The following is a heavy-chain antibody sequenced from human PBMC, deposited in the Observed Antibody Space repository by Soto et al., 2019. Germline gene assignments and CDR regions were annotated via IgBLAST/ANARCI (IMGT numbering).Heavy chain of an antibody. V-gene: IGHV3-30*03. CDR1: GFTFSTYG. CDR2: TSNDGVNK. J-gene: IGHJ4*02. D-gene: IGHD3-9*01. Sequence: GGSLRLSCAASGFTFSTYGMHWARQAPGKGLEWVAVTSNDGVNKYYANSVKGRFTISRDKNTLYLQMNSLRAEDTAVYYCARRQWSHFDSWGQGTLVTVSS. CDR3: ARRQWSHFDS.